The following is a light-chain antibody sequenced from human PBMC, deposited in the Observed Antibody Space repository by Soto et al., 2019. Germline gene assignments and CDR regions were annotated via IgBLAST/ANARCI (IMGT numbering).Light chain of an antibody. Sequence: EIVLTQSPGTLSLSPGERATLSCRASQSVNSNYLAWYQQKPGQAPRLLIYGASSRATGIPDRFSGSGSGTDFTLTISRLEPEDFAVYYRQQYGSSRTFGQGTKVDIK. V-gene: IGKV3-20*01. J-gene: IGKJ1*01. CDR3: QQYGSSRT. CDR2: GAS. CDR1: QSVNSNY.